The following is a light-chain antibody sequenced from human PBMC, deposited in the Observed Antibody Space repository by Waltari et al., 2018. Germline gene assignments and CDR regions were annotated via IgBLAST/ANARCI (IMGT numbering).Light chain of an antibody. CDR2: EGS. Sequence: TRSDVGIYNLVSWYQQHPGKAPKLMIYEGSKRPSGVSNRFSGSKTGNTASLTISGLQAEDEADYYCCSYAGSPFVFGTGTKVTVL. CDR1: RSDVGIYNL. J-gene: IGLJ1*01. CDR3: CSYAGSPFV. V-gene: IGLV2-23*01.